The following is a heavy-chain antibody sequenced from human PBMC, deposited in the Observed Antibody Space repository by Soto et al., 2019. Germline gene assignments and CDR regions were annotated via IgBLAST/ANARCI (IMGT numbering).Heavy chain of an antibody. CDR2: IYYSGST. CDR1: GGSISSYY. CDR3: ARRWGSSFDY. Sequence: QLQLQESGPGLVKPSETLSLTCTVSGGSISSYYWGWIRRPPGKGLEWIGSIYYSGSTYYNPSLKVRVTISVDTSKTQFPLNLSSVTAADTAVYYCARRWGSSFDYWGQGTLVTVPS. J-gene: IGHJ4*02. D-gene: IGHD7-27*01. V-gene: IGHV4-39*01.